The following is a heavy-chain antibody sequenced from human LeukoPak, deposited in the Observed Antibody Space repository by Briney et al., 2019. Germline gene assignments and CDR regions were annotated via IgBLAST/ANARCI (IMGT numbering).Heavy chain of an antibody. CDR1: GFTFSSSW. CDR2: IKRDESTA. V-gene: IGHV3-74*01. CDR3: VKSDYFDP. Sequence: GGSLRLSCAASGFTFSSSWMNWVRQAPGKGLVWVARIKRDESTATYADSVRGRFRISRDNGKNTVYLQMNSLRAEDTAVYYCVKSDYFDPWGQGTLVIVSS. J-gene: IGHJ5*02. D-gene: IGHD4/OR15-4a*01.